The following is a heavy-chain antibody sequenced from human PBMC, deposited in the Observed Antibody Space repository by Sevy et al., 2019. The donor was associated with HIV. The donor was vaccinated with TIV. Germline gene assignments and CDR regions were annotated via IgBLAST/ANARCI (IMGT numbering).Heavy chain of an antibody. CDR1: GFSLSTSGVG. V-gene: IGHV2-5*01. J-gene: IGHJ6*02. Sequence: SGPTLVNPTQTLTLTCTFSGFSLSTSGVGVGWIRQPPGKALEWLALIYWNDDKRYSPSLKSRLTTTKDTSKNQVVLTMTNMYTVDTATYYCAHTGEFVTPGGMDVWGQGTTVTVSS. CDR3: AHTGEFVTPGGMDV. CDR2: IYWNDDK. D-gene: IGHD3-10*01.